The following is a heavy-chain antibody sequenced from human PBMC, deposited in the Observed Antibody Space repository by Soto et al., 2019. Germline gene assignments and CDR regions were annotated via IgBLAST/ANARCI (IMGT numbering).Heavy chain of an antibody. CDR2: ITYNGNT. J-gene: IGHJ4*01. D-gene: IGHD3-22*01. CDR1: GYIFTNYG. V-gene: IGHV1-18*01. Sequence: ASVKVSCKASGYIFTNYGFTWVRQAPGQGLEWMGWITYNGNTNYAESPQGRVTMTTDTSTSTAYMELRSLRSDDTAVYYCARVEDYFDSSGYNYWGQGTLVTVSS. CDR3: ARVEDYFDSSGYNY.